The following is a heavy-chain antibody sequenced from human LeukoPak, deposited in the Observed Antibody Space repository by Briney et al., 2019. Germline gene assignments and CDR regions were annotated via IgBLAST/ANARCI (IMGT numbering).Heavy chain of an antibody. CDR1: GYTFTSYY. D-gene: IGHD5-18*01. Sequence: ASVKVSCKASGYTFTSYYMHWVRQAPGQGLEWMGIINPSGGSTSYAQKFQGRVTMTRDTSTSTVYMELSSLRSEDTAVYYCARDYGDVDTAMVPGYWGQGTLVTVSS. CDR2: INPSGGST. V-gene: IGHV1-46*01. CDR3: ARDYGDVDTAMVPGY. J-gene: IGHJ4*02.